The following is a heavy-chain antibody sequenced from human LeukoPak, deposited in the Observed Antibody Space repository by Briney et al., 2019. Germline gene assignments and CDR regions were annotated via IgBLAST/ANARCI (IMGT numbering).Heavy chain of an antibody. V-gene: IGHV4-38-2*01. D-gene: IGHD4-11*01. CDR3: ARHDPVTTDFDY. Sequence: PSETLSLTCAVSGYSISSGYYWGWIRQPPGMGLEWIGSIYHSGSTYYNPSLKSRVTISVDTSKNQFSLKLSSVTAADTAVYYCARHDPVTTDFDYWGQGTLVTVSS. CDR2: IYHSGST. CDR1: GYSISSGYY. J-gene: IGHJ4*02.